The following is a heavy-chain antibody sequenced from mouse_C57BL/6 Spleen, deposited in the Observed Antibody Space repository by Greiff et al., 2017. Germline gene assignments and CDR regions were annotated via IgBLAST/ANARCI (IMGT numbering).Heavy chain of an antibody. D-gene: IGHD2-4*01. CDR2: IYPGDGDT. J-gene: IGHJ4*01. CDR3: ARWGLPSMDY. V-gene: IGHV1-82*01. CDR1: GYAFSSSW. Sequence: QVQLQQSGPELVKPGASVKISCKASGYAFSSSWMNWVKQRPGKGLEWIGRIYPGDGDTNYNGKFKGKATLTADKSSSTAYMQLSSLTSEDSEVYFCARWGLPSMDYWGQGTSVTVSS.